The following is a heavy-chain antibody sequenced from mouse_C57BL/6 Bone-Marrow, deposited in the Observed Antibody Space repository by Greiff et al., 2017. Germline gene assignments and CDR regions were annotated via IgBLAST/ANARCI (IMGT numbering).Heavy chain of an antibody. CDR3: ATYDRNYLASFAY. D-gene: IGHD2-10*01. CDR2: IHPNSGST. Sequence: VQLQQPGAELVKPGASVKLSCKASGYTFTSYWMHWVKQRPGQGLEWIGMIHPNSGSTNYNEKFKSKATLTVDKSSSTAYMQLSSLTSEDSAVYYCATYDRNYLASFAYWGQATLVTAFA. V-gene: IGHV1-64*01. J-gene: IGHJ3*01. CDR1: GYTFTSYW.